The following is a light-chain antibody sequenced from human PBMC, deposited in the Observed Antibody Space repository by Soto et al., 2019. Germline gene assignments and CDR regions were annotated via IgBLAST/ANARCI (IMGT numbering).Light chain of an antibody. CDR1: SSDVGGYNY. V-gene: IGLV2-14*01. Sequence: QSALTQPAPVSGSPGQSITISCTGTSSDVGGYNYVSWYQQHPGKAPKLMIYEVTNRPSGVSNRFSGSKSGNTASLTISGLQAEDETHYYCSSYTSSSTVVFGGGTKGTVL. J-gene: IGLJ2*01. CDR2: EVT. CDR3: SSYTSSSTVV.